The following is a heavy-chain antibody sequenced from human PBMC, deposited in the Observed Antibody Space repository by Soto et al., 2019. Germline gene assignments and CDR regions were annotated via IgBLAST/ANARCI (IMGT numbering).Heavy chain of an antibody. V-gene: IGHV4-59*08. Sequence: QVQLQESGPGLVKPSETLSLTCTVSGGSISGYFWSWIRQPPGKGLEWIGIIHYSGSTDYNPSLKSRVTIAVDTSKNQLSLKLSSVSAADTAVYYCARKGASGSYSNWGQGTLVTVSS. CDR3: ARKGASGSYSN. CDR1: GGSISGYF. CDR2: IHYSGST. J-gene: IGHJ4*02. D-gene: IGHD1-26*01.